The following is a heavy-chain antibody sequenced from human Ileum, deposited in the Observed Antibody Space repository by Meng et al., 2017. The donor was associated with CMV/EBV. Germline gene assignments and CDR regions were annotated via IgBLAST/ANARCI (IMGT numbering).Heavy chain of an antibody. CDR2: IHHSGST. CDR1: GGSVTTNTYY. J-gene: IGHJ3*02. CDR3: ARWGVVDAFDI. V-gene: IGHV4-61*01. Sequence: GSLRLSCTVSGGSVTTNTYYWNWIRQPPGKGLEWIGYIHHSGSTTQNPSLDSRVTMSVDASKNQISLRLRSVTAADTAIYYCARWGVVDAFDIWGQGTMVTVSS. D-gene: IGHD2-2*01.